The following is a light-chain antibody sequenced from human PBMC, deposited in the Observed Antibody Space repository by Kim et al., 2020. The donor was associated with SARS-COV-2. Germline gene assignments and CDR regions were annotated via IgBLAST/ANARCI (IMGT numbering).Light chain of an antibody. CDR3: QSSDSSGTYV. J-gene: IGLJ1*01. CDR1: ALPTQY. CDR2: KDS. Sequence: SYELTQPPSVSVSPGQTARITCSGDALPTQYAYWYQQKPGQAPVLVIYKDSERPSGIPERFSGSSSGTTVTLTISGVQAEDEADYYCQSSDSSGTYVFGTGTKVTVL. V-gene: IGLV3-25*03.